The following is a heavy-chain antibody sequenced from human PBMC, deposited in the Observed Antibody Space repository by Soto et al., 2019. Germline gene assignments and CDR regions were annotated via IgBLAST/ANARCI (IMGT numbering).Heavy chain of an antibody. J-gene: IGHJ5*02. CDR2: ISSNGGST. CDR3: TTDRFS. V-gene: IGHV3-64*01. D-gene: IGHD3-10*01. CDR1: GFTFSSYA. Sequence: PGGSLRLSCAASGFTFSSYAMHWVRQAPGKGLEYVSAISSNGGSTYYANSVKGRFSISRDDTENTVFLQMNSLRTEDTGVYYCTTDRFSWGQGTLVTVSS.